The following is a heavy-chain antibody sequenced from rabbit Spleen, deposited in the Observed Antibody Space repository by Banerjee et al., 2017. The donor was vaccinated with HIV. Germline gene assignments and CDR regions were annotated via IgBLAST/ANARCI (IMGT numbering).Heavy chain of an antibody. Sequence: QSLEESGGDLVEPGASLTLTCTASGFSFSTVYWIYWVRQAPGKGLEWIGTIFAGSTGTTDYARWAKGRFTISKTSSTTVTLQMTSLTAADTATYFCATSTNGDWYWNLWGQGTLVTVS. D-gene: IGHD2-1*01. V-gene: IGHV1S40*01. CDR1: GFSFSTVYW. CDR2: IFAGSTGTT. J-gene: IGHJ4*01. CDR3: ATSTNGDWYWNL.